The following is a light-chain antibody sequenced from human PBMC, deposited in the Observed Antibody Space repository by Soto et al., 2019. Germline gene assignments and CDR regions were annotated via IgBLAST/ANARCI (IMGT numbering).Light chain of an antibody. CDR3: QQYYSYPQFT. J-gene: IGKJ3*01. CDR1: QGISSY. V-gene: IGKV1-8*01. Sequence: AIRMTQSPSSFSASTGDRVTITCRASQGISSYLAWYQQKPGKAPKLLIYAASTLQSGVPSRFSGSGSGTEFTLTISCLQSEDFATYYCQQYYSYPQFTFGPGTKVDI. CDR2: AAS.